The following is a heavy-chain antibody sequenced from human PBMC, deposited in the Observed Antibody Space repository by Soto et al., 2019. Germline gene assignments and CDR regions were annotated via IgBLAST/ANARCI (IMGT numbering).Heavy chain of an antibody. CDR3: CEAPDYDFWSGYFDY. V-gene: IGHV3-23*01. D-gene: IGHD3-3*01. Sequence: GGSLRLSCAASGFTFSSYAMSWVRQAPGKGLEWVSAISGSGGSTYYADSVKGRFTISRDNSKNTLYLQMNSLRAEDTAVYYCCEAPDYDFWSGYFDYWGQGTLVTVSS. CDR1: GFTFSSYA. CDR2: ISGSGGST. J-gene: IGHJ4*02.